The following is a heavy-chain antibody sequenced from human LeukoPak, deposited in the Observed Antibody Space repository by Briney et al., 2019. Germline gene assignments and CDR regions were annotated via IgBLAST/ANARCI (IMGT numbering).Heavy chain of an antibody. CDR1: GGSISSYY. Sequence: SETLSLTCTVSGGSISSYYWSWIRQPPGKGLEWIGYIYYSGSTNYNPSLKSRVTISVDTSKNQFSLKLSSVTAADTAVYYCARLGSSSWYGRPYYLDYWGQGTLVTVSS. D-gene: IGHD6-13*01. V-gene: IGHV4-59*01. J-gene: IGHJ4*02. CDR2: IYYSGST. CDR3: ARLGSSSWYGRPYYLDY.